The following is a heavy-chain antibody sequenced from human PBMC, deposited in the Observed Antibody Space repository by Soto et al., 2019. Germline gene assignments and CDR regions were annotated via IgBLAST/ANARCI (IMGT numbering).Heavy chain of an antibody. V-gene: IGHV3-48*01. CDR2: ISTSSSTI. CDR1: GFTFSSYS. Sequence: EVQLVESGGGLVQPGGSLRLSCAASGFTFSSYSMNWVRQAPGKGLEWVSYISTSSSTIYYADSVKGRFTISRDNDKNSLYLKMNSLRAEYTAVYYCEMVYAPDKERYYYYYMDVWGKGTTVTVSS. CDR3: EMVYAPDKERYYYYYMDV. J-gene: IGHJ6*03. D-gene: IGHD2-8*01.